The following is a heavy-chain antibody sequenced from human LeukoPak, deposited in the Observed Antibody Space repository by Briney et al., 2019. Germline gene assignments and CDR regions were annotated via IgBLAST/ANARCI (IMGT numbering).Heavy chain of an antibody. CDR3: ARGHPLWSGSFAGHFDY. CDR1: GYTFTSYD. J-gene: IGHJ4*02. V-gene: IGHV1-8*01. CDR2: MNPNSGNT. Sequence: GASVKVSCKASGYTFTSYDINWVRQATGQGLEWMGWMNPNSGNTGYAQKFQGRVTMTRNTSISTAYMELSSLRSEDTAVYYCARGHPLWSGSFAGHFDYWGQGTLVTVSS. D-gene: IGHD1-26*01.